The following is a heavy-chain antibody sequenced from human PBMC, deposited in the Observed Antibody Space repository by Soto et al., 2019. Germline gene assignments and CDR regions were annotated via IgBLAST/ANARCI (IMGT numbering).Heavy chain of an antibody. Sequence: EVQLVESGGGLVQIGGSLKLSCATSGLNFSGSAMHWARQASGKGLEWVGRIRSRPHNYATTYAASVEGRFTISRDDSKNMVYLQMNGLKTDDTAMYYCTTERDYWGRGTLVTVSS. V-gene: IGHV3-73*02. CDR1: GLNFSGSA. CDR3: TTERDY. CDR2: IRSRPHNYAT. J-gene: IGHJ4*02.